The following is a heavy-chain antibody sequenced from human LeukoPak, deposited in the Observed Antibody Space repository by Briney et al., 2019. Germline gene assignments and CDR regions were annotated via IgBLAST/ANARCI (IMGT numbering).Heavy chain of an antibody. D-gene: IGHD2-2*01. Sequence: GASVKVSCKASGGTFSNYAINWVRQAPGQGLEWMGWINPNSGGTNYAQKFQGRVTMTRDTSISTAYMELSRLRSDDTAVYYCARVASRPTSWFDPWGQGTLVTVSS. V-gene: IGHV1-2*02. CDR1: GGTFSNYA. CDR2: INPNSGGT. CDR3: ARVASRPTSWFDP. J-gene: IGHJ5*02.